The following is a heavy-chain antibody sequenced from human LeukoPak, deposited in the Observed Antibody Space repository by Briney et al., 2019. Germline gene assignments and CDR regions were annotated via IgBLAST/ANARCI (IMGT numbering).Heavy chain of an antibody. CDR1: GGSISSGGYY. Sequence: SQTLSLTCTVSGGSISSGGYYWSWIRQPPGKGLEWIGYIYHSGSTYYNPSLKSRVTISVDRSKNQFSLKLSSVTAADTAVYYCARLGSGSYQEDYWGQGTLVTVSS. V-gene: IGHV4-30-2*01. CDR3: ARLGSGSYQEDY. D-gene: IGHD3-10*01. CDR2: IYHSGST. J-gene: IGHJ4*02.